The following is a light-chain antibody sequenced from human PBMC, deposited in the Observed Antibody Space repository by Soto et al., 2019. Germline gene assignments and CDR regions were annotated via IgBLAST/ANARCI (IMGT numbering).Light chain of an antibody. CDR2: DVS. J-gene: IGLJ1*01. Sequence: QSALTQPAPVSGSPGQSITISCTGTSSDVGGYNYVSWYQQHPGKAPKLMIYDVSNRPSGVSNRFSGSKSGNTASLTISGLQAEDEADYYCSSYTSSSTLGVFGTGTKLTVL. CDR3: SSYTSSSTLGV. V-gene: IGLV2-14*01. CDR1: SSDVGGYNY.